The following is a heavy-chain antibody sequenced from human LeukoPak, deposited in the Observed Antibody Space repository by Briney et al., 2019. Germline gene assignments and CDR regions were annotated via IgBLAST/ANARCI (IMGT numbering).Heavy chain of an antibody. CDR1: GGSVSRSPYY. V-gene: IGHV4-39*07. Sequence: SETLSLTCTVSGGSVSRSPYYWGWIRQPPGKGLEWIGSIYYSGSTNYNPSLKSRVTMSVDTSKNQFSLKLSSVTAADTAVYYCARDVVGTMWGRSDAFDIWGQGTMVTVSS. CDR3: ARDVVGTMWGRSDAFDI. J-gene: IGHJ3*02. CDR2: IYYSGST. D-gene: IGHD3-10*02.